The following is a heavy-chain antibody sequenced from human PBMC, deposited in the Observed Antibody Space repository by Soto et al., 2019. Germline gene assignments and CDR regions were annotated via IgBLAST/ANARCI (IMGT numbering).Heavy chain of an antibody. J-gene: IGHJ6*03. V-gene: IGHV1-8*01. CDR3: ARDQSGSDSSYYYYYMDV. CDR1: GYTFTSYD. CDR2: MNPNSGNT. Sequence: ASVKVSCKASGYTFTSYDINWVRQATGQGLEWMGWMNPNSGNTGYAQKFQGRVTMTRNTSISTAYMELSSLRSEDTAVYYCARDQSGSDSSYYYYYMDVWGKGTTVTVSS. D-gene: IGHD5-12*01.